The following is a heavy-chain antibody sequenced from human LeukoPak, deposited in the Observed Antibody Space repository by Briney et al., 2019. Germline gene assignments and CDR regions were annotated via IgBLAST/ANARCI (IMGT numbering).Heavy chain of an antibody. CDR1: GGSISSYY. CDR3: ARGDTVAARPGRFDY. CDR2: IYYSGST. Sequence: SETLSLTCTVSGGSISSYYWSWIRQPPGKGLEWIGYIYYSGSTNYNPSLKRRVTISVDTSKNQFSLKLSSVTAADTAVYYCARGDTVAARPGRFDYWGQGTLVTVSS. D-gene: IGHD6-6*01. J-gene: IGHJ4*02. V-gene: IGHV4-59*12.